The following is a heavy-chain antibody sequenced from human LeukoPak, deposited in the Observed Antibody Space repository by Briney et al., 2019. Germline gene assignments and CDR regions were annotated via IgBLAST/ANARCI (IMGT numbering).Heavy chain of an antibody. CDR2: ISGSGGST. CDR3: APSPVASYYYYGMDV. CDR1: GFTFSSYA. D-gene: IGHD2-2*01. Sequence: PGGSLSLSCAASGFTFSSYAMSWVRQAPGKGLEWVSAISGSGGSTYYADSVKGRFTISSDNSKNTLYLQMNSLRAEDTAVYYCAPSPVASYYYYGMDVWGQGTTVTVSS. V-gene: IGHV3-23*01. J-gene: IGHJ6*02.